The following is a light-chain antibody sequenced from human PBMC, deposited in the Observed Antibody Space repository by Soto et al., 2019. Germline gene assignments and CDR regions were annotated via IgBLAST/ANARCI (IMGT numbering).Light chain of an antibody. J-gene: IGLJ3*02. CDR2: DVS. CDR3: GEYAGSYTWV. Sequence: QSALTHPRPVSWSRGRSVTISSNGTTRDVGGYNYVSWYQQHPGKTPKPLISDVSKRRSGVPDRFSGSKSGNTASQTISGLRSADEAEYDGGEYAGSYTWVFGGGTQVTVL. CDR1: TRDVGGYNY. V-gene: IGLV2-11*01.